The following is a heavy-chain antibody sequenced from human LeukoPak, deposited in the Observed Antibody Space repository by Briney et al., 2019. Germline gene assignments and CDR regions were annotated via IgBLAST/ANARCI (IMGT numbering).Heavy chain of an antibody. D-gene: IGHD1-1*01. V-gene: IGHV4-61*02. CDR3: ARDETVGYFDY. J-gene: IGHJ4*02. CDR2: IYTSGST. Sequence: SQTLSLTCTVSGGSISSGDYYWSWIRQPPGKGLEWIGRIYTSGSTNYNPSLKSRVTISVDTSKNQFSLKLSSVTAADTAVYYCARDETVGYFDYWGQGTLVTVSS. CDR1: GGSISSGDYY.